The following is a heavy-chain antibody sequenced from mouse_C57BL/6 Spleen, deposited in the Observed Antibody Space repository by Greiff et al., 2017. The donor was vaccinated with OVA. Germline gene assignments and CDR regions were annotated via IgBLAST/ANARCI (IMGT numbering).Heavy chain of an antibody. CDR2: INPNTGGT. V-gene: IGHV1-18*01. CDR3: ARWDWYFDV. J-gene: IGHJ1*03. Sequence: EVQLQQSGPELVKPGASVTIPCKASGYTFTDYNMDWVKQSPGKSLEWIGDINPNTGGTIYNQKFKGKATLTVDKSSSTAYMELRSLTSEDTAVYYCARWDWYFDVWGTGTTVTVSS. CDR1: GYTFTDYN.